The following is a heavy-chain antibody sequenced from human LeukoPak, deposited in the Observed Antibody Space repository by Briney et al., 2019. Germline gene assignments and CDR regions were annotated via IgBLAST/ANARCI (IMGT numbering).Heavy chain of an antibody. CDR1: GFSFDDYG. D-gene: IGHD5-18*01. J-gene: IGHJ4*02. CDR3: ARVGYSYGPAGYFDY. CDR2: INWNGGST. V-gene: IGHV3-20*04. Sequence: GGSLRLSCAASGFSFDDYGMSWVRQAPGKGLEWVSGINWNGGSTGYADSVKGRFTISRDNAKNSLYLQMNNLRAEDTALYYCARVGYSYGPAGYFDYWGQGTLVTVSS.